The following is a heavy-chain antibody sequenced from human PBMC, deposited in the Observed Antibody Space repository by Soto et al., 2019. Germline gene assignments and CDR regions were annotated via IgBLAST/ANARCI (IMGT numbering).Heavy chain of an antibody. D-gene: IGHD6-13*01. CDR2: IYWDDDK. Sequence: QITLKESGPTLVKPTQTLTLTCTFSGFSLSTSGVGVGWIRQPPGKALEWLALIYWDDDKRYSPSLKSRLTITKDTSKNQVVLTMTNMDPVDTATYYCAHKDSSSWYGSYYFDYLGQGPLVTVSS. J-gene: IGHJ4*02. CDR3: AHKDSSSWYGSYYFDY. V-gene: IGHV2-5*02. CDR1: GFSLSTSGVG.